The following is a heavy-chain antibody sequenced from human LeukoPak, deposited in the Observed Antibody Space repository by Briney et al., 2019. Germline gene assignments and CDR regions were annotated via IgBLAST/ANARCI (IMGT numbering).Heavy chain of an antibody. J-gene: IGHJ6*03. CDR2: IRYDGSNK. CDR1: GFTFSSYG. CDR3: AKDEGPRYCSSTSCQYYYYYYMDV. V-gene: IGHV3-30*02. D-gene: IGHD2-2*01. Sequence: GGSLRLSCAASGFTFSSYGMHWVRQAPGKGLEWVAFIRYDGSNKYYADSVKGRFTISRDNSKNTLYLQMNSLRAEDTAVYYCAKDEGPRYCSSTSCQYYYYYYMDVWGKGTTVTVSS.